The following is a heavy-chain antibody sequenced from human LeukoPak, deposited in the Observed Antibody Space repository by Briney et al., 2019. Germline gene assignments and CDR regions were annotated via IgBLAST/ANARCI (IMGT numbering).Heavy chain of an antibody. V-gene: IGHV4-39*01. CDR1: GGSISSINYY. Sequence: SETLSLTCTVSGGSISSINYYWGWISQPPGKGLEWIGSIYYSGSTYYNPSLKSRVTISVDTSKNQFSLKLSSVTAADTAVYYCARLEDSYYYYMDVWGKGTTVTISS. D-gene: IGHD2-15*01. CDR3: ARLEDSYYYYMDV. J-gene: IGHJ6*03. CDR2: IYYSGST.